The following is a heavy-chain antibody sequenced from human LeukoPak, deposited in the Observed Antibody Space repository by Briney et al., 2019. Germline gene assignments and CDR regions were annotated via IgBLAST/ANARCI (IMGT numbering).Heavy chain of an antibody. V-gene: IGHV3-23*01. Sequence: GGSLRLSCAGSGFTSSDYDMRWVRQAPGKGLEWVSSISDSGGRTFYADSVKGRFTVSRDNSKNMLFLQMNSLRVEDTAVYYCAKDLSRAVAADWFDPWAQGTLVTVSS. CDR3: AKDLSRAVAADWFDP. CDR1: GFTSSDYD. D-gene: IGHD6-19*01. CDR2: ISDSGGRT. J-gene: IGHJ5*02.